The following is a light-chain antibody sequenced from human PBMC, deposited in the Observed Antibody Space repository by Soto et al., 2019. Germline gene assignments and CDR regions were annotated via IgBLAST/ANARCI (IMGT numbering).Light chain of an antibody. V-gene: IGKV3-20*01. CDR3: QQYATSPRT. Sequence: EIVLTQSPGTLSLSPGERATLSCRASQSVSSRDLAWYQQRPGQAPRLLIYGASTRATGIPDRFSGSGSGTDFTLTISRLEPEDFAVYSCQQYATSPRTFGQGTKVDTK. CDR2: GAS. CDR1: QSVSSRD. J-gene: IGKJ1*01.